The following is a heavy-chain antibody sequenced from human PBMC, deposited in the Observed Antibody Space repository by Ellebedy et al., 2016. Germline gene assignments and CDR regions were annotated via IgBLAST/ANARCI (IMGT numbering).Heavy chain of an antibody. CDR2: IRQKSRGYST. V-gene: IGHV3-72*01. CDR1: GFTFSDYH. J-gene: IGHJ4*02. Sequence: AGSLRLSCAVSGFTFSDYHMDWVRQAPGPGLAWVGRIRQKSRGYSTEYAASVKGRFTISREDSKNSLYLQMDSLKTEDTAVYYCGASAIGNIFDYWGQGALVAVSS. D-gene: IGHD1-26*01. CDR3: GASAIGNIFDY.